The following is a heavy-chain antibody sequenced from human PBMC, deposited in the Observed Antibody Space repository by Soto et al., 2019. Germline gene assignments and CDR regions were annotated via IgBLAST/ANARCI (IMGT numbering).Heavy chain of an antibody. CDR2: ISGSGGIT. CDR3: ARAAHYDFWSGFYSMDV. CDR1: GFTFSSYA. Sequence: EVQLLESGGGLVQPGGSLRLSCATSGFTFSSYAMAWVRQAPGQGLEWVSAISGSGGITYHAASVKGRFSISRDNSRNRLYLQMKSLGAEDTAVDYCARAAHYDFWSGFYSMDVWGIGTRVTVSS. J-gene: IGHJ6*03. V-gene: IGHV3-23*01. D-gene: IGHD3-3*01.